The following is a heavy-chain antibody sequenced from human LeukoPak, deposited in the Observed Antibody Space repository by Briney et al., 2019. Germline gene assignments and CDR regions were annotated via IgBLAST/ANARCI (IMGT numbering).Heavy chain of an antibody. V-gene: IGHV3-30-3*01. CDR1: GFTFSSYA. Sequence: GGSLRLSCAASGFTFSSYAMHWVRQAPGKGLEWVAVISYDGSNKYYADSVKGRFTISRDNSKNTLYLQMNSLRAEDTAVYYCARDLTAAGTGYDYYYGMDVWGQGTTVTVPS. J-gene: IGHJ6*02. CDR2: ISYDGSNK. D-gene: IGHD6-13*01. CDR3: ARDLTAAGTGYDYYYGMDV.